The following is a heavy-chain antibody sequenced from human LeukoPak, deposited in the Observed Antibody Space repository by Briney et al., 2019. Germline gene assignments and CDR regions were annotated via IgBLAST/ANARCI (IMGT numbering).Heavy chain of an antibody. Sequence: SETLSLTCAVSGGSIRGYYWSWVRQSPGKGLEWIGDINQNAGTDYNPSLKSRVTMSIDSSKNQISLNVTAATAADTAIYYCARGRTCLSRLDPWGQGTLVTVSS. CDR2: INQNAGT. J-gene: IGHJ5*02. V-gene: IGHV4-34*01. CDR3: ARGRTCLSRLDP. D-gene: IGHD1-14*01. CDR1: GGSIRGYY.